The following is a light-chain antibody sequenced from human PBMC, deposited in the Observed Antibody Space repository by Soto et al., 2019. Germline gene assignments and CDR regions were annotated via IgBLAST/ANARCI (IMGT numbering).Light chain of an antibody. J-gene: IGKJ4*01. CDR2: KAS. V-gene: IGKV1-5*03. Sequence: DIQMTQSPSTLSASVGDRVTITCRASQSVIKLLIYKASTLESGVPSRFSGSGSGTEFTLTISSLQPDDFATYYCQHYNIYPLTFGGGTKVEIK. CDR1: QSVI. CDR3: QHYNIYPLT.